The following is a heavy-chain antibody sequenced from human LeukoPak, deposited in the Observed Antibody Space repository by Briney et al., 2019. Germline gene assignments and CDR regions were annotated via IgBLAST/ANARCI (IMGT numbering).Heavy chain of an antibody. Sequence: PSETLSLTCTVSGGSISSGDYYWSWIRQPPGKGLEWIGFISYSGSTYYNPSLKSRVTMSVDTSKNQFSLNLRSVTAADTAVYYCARDRYSYGFWGQGTLVTVSS. CDR2: ISYSGST. J-gene: IGHJ4*02. D-gene: IGHD5-18*01. CDR1: GGSISSGDYY. CDR3: ARDRYSYGF. V-gene: IGHV4-61*08.